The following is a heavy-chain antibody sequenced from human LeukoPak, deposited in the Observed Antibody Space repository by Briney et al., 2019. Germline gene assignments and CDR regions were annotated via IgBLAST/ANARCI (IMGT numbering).Heavy chain of an antibody. Sequence: PSETLSLTCTVSGGSISSGDYYWSWIRQPPGKGLEWIGYIYYSGSTYYNPSLKSRVTISVDTSKNQFSLKLSSVTAADTAVYYCARGGGSSGWYTTDYWGQGTLSPSPQ. CDR1: GGSISSGDYY. CDR3: ARGGGSSGWYTTDY. J-gene: IGHJ4*02. D-gene: IGHD6-19*01. V-gene: IGHV4-30-4*01. CDR2: IYYSGST.